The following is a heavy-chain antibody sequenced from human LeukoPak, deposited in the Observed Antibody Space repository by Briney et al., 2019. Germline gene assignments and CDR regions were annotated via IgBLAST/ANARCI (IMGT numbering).Heavy chain of an antibody. CDR2: ISYDGSNK. V-gene: IGHV3-30-3*01. CDR1: GFTFSSYA. CDR3: ARDLTSGTAVDY. D-gene: IGHD1-26*01. Sequence: HPGRSLRLSCAASGFTFSSYAMHWVRQAPGKGLEWVAVISYDGSNKYYADSVKGRFTISRDNSKNTLYLQMNSLRAEDTAVYYCARDLTSGTAVDYWGQGTLVTVSS. J-gene: IGHJ4*02.